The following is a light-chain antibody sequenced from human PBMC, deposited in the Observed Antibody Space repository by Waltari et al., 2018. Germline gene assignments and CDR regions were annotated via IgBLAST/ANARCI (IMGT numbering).Light chain of an antibody. CDR3: QSYDSSLSAYVV. CDR2: GNS. J-gene: IGLJ2*01. Sequence: QSVLTQPPSVSGAPGQRVTISCTGRSSNIGAGYDVPWSQQLPGTAPKRLIYGNSNRPSGVPDRFSGSKSGTSASLAITGLQAEDEADYYCQSYDSSLSAYVVFGGGTKLTVL. V-gene: IGLV1-40*01. CDR1: SSNIGAGYD.